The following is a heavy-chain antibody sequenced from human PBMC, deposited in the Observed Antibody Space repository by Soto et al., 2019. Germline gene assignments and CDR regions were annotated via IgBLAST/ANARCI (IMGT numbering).Heavy chain of an antibody. V-gene: IGHV3-15*07. Sequence: PGESLRLSCAASGFTFSNAWMNWVRQAPGKGLEWVGRIKSKTDGGTTDYAAPVKGRFTISRDDSKNTLYLQMNSLKTEDTAVYYCTIAPFTMIVSSPFDYWGQGTLVTVSS. D-gene: IGHD3-22*01. J-gene: IGHJ4*02. CDR3: TIAPFTMIVSSPFDY. CDR2: IKSKTDGGTT. CDR1: GFTFSNAW.